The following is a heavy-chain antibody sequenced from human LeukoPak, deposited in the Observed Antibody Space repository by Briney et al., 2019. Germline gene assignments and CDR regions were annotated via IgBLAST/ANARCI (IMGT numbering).Heavy chain of an antibody. V-gene: IGHV3-48*03. CDR2: ISSSGSTI. Sequence: GGSLRLSCAASGFTFSSYEMNWVRQAPGKGLEWVSYISSSGSTIYYADSVKGRFTISRDNSKNTLQLQMNSLRTDDTAIYYCARDRPNILFMDAFEYWGQGSLVTVSS. CDR3: ARDRPNILFMDAFEY. D-gene: IGHD3-9*01. J-gene: IGHJ4*02. CDR1: GFTFSSYE.